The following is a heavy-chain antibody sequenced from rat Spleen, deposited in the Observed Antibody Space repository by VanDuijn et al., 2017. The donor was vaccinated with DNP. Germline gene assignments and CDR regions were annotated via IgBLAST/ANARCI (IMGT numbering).Heavy chain of an antibody. Sequence: EVQLVESGGGLLQPGRSLKLSCAASGFTFSSYDMAWVRQAPSKGLEWVASVNTGGGITYYRDSVKGRFIVSRDNAKSTLDLQMDSLRSEDTATYDGVRRGGKGLFSKWGQGTLVTVSS. V-gene: IGHV5-25*01. CDR2: VNTGGGIT. CDR1: GFTFSSYD. D-gene: IGHD3-1*01. J-gene: IGHJ3*01. CDR3: VRRGGKGLFSK.